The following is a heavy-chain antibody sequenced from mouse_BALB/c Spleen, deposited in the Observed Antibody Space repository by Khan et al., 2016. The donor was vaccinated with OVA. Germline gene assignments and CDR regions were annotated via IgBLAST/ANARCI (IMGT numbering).Heavy chain of an antibody. CDR1: DYSFTDYT. Sequence: EVQLQQSGPELVKPGASMKISCKASDYSFTDYTMNWVKQSHGKNLEWIGLINPYNGFTNYNQKFKGKATLTVDKSSSTAYMELLSLTSEDSAGYYGARGNYYGSNSWFAYWGQGTLVTVSA. J-gene: IGHJ3*01. V-gene: IGHV1-18*01. D-gene: IGHD1-1*01. CDR2: INPYNGFT. CDR3: ARGNYYGSNSWFAY.